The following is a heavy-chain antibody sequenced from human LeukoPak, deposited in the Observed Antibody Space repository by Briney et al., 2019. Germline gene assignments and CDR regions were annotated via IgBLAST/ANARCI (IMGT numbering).Heavy chain of an antibody. CDR1: GFTFSSYW. Sequence: GGSLRLSCAASGFTFSSYWMSWVRQAPGKGLEWVANIKQDGSEKYYVDSVKGRFTISRDNARNSLYLQMNSLRAEDTAVYYCARDKVVGTTYFDYWGQGTLVTVSS. D-gene: IGHD1-26*01. CDR2: IKQDGSEK. V-gene: IGHV3-7*01. J-gene: IGHJ4*02. CDR3: ARDKVVGTTYFDY.